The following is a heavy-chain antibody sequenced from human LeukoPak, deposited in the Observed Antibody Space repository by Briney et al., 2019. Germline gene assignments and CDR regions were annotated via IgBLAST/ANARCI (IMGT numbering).Heavy chain of an antibody. J-gene: IGHJ4*02. V-gene: IGHV3-53*05. D-gene: IGHD6-6*01. Sequence: GGSLRLSCAASGFTVSSNYMSWVRQAPGKGLEWVSVIYSGGSTYYADSVKGRFTISRDNSKNTLYLQLNSLRPEDTAVYYCAKEEYSISPALDYWGQGTLVTVSS. CDR2: IYSGGST. CDR3: AKEEYSISPALDY. CDR1: GFTVSSNY.